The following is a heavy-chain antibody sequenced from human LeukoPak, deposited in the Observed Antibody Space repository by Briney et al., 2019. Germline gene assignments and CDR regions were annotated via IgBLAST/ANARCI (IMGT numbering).Heavy chain of an antibody. Sequence: HPGGSLRLSCAASGFTFSSYSMNWVRQAPGKGLEWVSYISSSSSTIYYADSVKGRFTISRDNSKNTLYLQMNSLRAEDTAVYYCARGGVVVVPAAIRDDAFDIWGQGTMVTVSS. CDR3: ARGGVVVVPAAIRDDAFDI. V-gene: IGHV3-48*01. D-gene: IGHD2-2*01. CDR1: GFTFSSYS. J-gene: IGHJ3*02. CDR2: ISSSSSTI.